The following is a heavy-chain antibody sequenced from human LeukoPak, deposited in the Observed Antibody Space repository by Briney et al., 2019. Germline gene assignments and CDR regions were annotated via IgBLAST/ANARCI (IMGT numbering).Heavy chain of an antibody. Sequence: SQTLSLTCAISGDSVSSKSAGWNWIRQSPSRGLEWLGRTYYRSKWRNDYAVSVKSRININAETSKNQFSLQLNSVTPEDTAVYYCARDINSAWYVIDYWGQGTLVTVSS. V-gene: IGHV6-1*01. D-gene: IGHD6-19*01. J-gene: IGHJ4*02. CDR3: ARDINSAWYVIDY. CDR2: TYYRSKWRN. CDR1: GDSVSSKSAG.